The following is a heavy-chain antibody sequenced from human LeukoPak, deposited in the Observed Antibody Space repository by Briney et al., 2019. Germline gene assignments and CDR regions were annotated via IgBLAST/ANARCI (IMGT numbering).Heavy chain of an antibody. CDR1: GDSVSSNSAS. Sequence: PSQTLLLTCAISGDSVSSNSASWNWIRQSPSRGLEWLGRTYYRSKWRNDFAVSVKSRITISPDTSKNQFSLQLNSVTPEDTAVYYCARGTGDSCKDWGLGTLVTVSS. CDR2: TYYRSKWRN. V-gene: IGHV6-1*01. J-gene: IGHJ4*02. CDR3: ARGTGDSCKD. D-gene: IGHD3-22*01.